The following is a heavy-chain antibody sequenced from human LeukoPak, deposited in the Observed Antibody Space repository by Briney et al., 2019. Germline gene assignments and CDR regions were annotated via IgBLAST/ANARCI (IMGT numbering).Heavy chain of an antibody. CDR2: ISAYSANT. Sequence: ASVKVSCKASGYTFTSYGIIWVRQAPGQGLEWMGWISAYSANTNYAQKLQGRVTMTTDTSTSTAYMELRSLRSDDTAVYYCAREQWLNPFDYWGQGTLVTVSS. J-gene: IGHJ4*02. CDR3: AREQWLNPFDY. CDR1: GYTFTSYG. V-gene: IGHV1-18*01. D-gene: IGHD6-19*01.